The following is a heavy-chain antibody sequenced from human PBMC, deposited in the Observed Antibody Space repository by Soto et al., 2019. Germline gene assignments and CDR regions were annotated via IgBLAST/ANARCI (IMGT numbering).Heavy chain of an antibody. CDR1: GGSFSGYY. CDR2: INHSGST. J-gene: IGHJ2*01. V-gene: IGHV4-34*01. D-gene: IGHD3-9*01. CDR3: ARGRVTGYQSRYFDL. Sequence: ETLSLTCAVYGGSFSGYYWSWIRQPPGKGLEWIGEINHSGSTNYNPSLKSRVTISVDTSKNQFSLKLSSVTAADTAVYYCARGRVTGYQSRYFDLWGRGTLVTVSS.